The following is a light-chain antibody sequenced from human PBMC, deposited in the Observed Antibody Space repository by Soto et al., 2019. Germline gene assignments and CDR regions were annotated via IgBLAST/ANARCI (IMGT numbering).Light chain of an antibody. CDR2: DAS. V-gene: IGKV1-5*01. CDR3: QQYTNWPPNT. CDR1: QSISSW. Sequence: DIPMTQSPSTLSASFGDRVTITCRASQSISSWLAWYQQKPGKAPKLLIYDASSLESGVPSRFSGSGSGTEFTLTISSLQSEDFAVYYCQQYTNWPPNTFGQGTRLEI. J-gene: IGKJ5*01.